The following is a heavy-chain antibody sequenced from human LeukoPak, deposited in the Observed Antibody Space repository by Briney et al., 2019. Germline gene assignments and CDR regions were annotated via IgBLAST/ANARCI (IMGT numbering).Heavy chain of an antibody. CDR3: ARDPSRTVGATDNWFDP. CDR1: GGSITTYY. CDR2: ISTSGRT. D-gene: IGHD1-26*01. J-gene: IGHJ5*02. Sequence: SETLSLTCTVSGGSITTYYWSWIRQPAGKGLEWIGRISTSGRTNYNPSLKSRLTISADTSKNQFSLKLSSVTAADTAVYYCARDPSRTVGATDNWFDPWGQGTLVTVSS. V-gene: IGHV4-4*07.